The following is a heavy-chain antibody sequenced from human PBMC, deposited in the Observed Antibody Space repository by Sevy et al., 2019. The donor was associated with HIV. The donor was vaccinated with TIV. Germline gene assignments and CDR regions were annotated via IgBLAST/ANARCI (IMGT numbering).Heavy chain of an antibody. D-gene: IGHD7-27*01. J-gene: IGHJ5*02. CDR1: GGSISSGTYY. CDR3: ARATPGVTSTSGAFDP. V-gene: IGHV4-61*02. CDR2: IYTSGGP. Sequence: SETLSLTCTVSGGSISSGTYYWNWIRQPAGKGLEWIGRIYTSGGPDYSPSLKSRVTMSIDTSKNQFSLKLSSLTAADTAVYYCARATPGVTSTSGAFDPWGQGTLVTVSS.